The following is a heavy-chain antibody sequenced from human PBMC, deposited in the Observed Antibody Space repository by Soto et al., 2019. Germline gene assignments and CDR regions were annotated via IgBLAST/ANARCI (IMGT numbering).Heavy chain of an antibody. V-gene: IGHV3-30*03. Sequence: QVQLVESGGGVVQPGRSLGLSCAASGFTFNTYGMHWVRQAPGKGLEWVAAISYDGINKYYVDSVKGRFTISRDNSKNTLYEQINRLRAEDTALYYCARSPQPTRWIHWDFDLWGRGSLVTVSS. CDR1: GFTFNTYG. CDR3: ARSPQPTRWIHWDFDL. D-gene: IGHD1-26*01. CDR2: ISYDGINK. J-gene: IGHJ2*01.